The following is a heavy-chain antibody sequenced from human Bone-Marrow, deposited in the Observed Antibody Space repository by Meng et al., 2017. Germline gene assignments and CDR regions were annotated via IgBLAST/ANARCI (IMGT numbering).Heavy chain of an antibody. V-gene: IGHV4-59*12. CDR3: ARDDNLLYYDSSGSSFSYAFDI. CDR1: GGSISSYY. Sequence: SETLSLTCTVSGGSISSYYWSWIRQPPGKGLEWIGSIYYSGSTYYNPSLKSRVTISVDTSKNQFSLKLSSVTAADTAVYYCARDDNLLYYDSSGSSFSYAFDIWGQGTMVT. J-gene: IGHJ3*02. D-gene: IGHD3-22*01. CDR2: IYYSGST.